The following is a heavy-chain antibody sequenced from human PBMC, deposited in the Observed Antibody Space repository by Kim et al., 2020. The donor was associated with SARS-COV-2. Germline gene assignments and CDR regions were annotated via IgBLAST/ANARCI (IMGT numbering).Heavy chain of an antibody. Sequence: ASVKVSCKASGYTFTSYGISWVRQAPGQGLEWMGWISAYNGNTNYAQKLQGRVTMTTDTSTSTAYMELRSLRSDDTAVYYCARGAPSINDSSGSRNAFDIWGQGTMVTVSS. V-gene: IGHV1-18*04. CDR1: GYTFTSYG. J-gene: IGHJ3*02. CDR2: ISAYNGNT. D-gene: IGHD3-22*01. CDR3: ARGAPSINDSSGSRNAFDI.